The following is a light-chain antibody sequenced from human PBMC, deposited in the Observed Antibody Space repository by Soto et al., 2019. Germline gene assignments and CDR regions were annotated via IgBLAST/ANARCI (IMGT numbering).Light chain of an antibody. CDR2: GNS. CDR3: QSYDSSLSGSRV. V-gene: IGLV1-40*01. J-gene: IGLJ2*01. CDR1: SSNIGAGYD. Sequence: QLVLTQPPSVSGAPGPRVTISFTGSSSNIGAGYDVHWYQQLPGTAPKLLIYGNSNRPSGVPDRFSGSKSGTSASLAITGLQAEDEADYYCQSYDSSLSGSRVFGGGTQLTVL.